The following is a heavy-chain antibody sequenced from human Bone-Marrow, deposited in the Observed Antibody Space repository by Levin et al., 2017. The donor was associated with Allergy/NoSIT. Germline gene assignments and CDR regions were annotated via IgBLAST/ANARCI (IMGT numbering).Heavy chain of an antibody. CDR1: GGSISTNNW. CDR2: IYHDGGT. J-gene: IGHJ4*02. CDR3: ARAADGYAFDL. V-gene: IGHV4-4*02. D-gene: IGHD5-24*01. Sequence: SQTLSLTCAVSGGSISTNNWWSWVRQPPGKGLEWIGEIYHDGGTNFNPSLKSRVSTSVDKTNNLFSLKLSSVTAADTAVYYCARAADGYAFDLWGQGTLVTVSS.